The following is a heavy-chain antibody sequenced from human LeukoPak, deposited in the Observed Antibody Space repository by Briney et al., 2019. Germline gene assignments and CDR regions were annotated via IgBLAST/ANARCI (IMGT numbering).Heavy chain of an antibody. CDR3: ATQGSSSGWYSGTKGYDWFDP. CDR1: GFTFSSYS. J-gene: IGHJ5*02. D-gene: IGHD6-19*01. V-gene: IGHV3-21*01. CDR2: ISSSSSYI. Sequence: GGSLRLSCAASGFTFSSYSMNWVRQAPGKGLEWVSSISSSSSYIYYADSVKGRFTISRDNAKNSLYLQMNSLGAEDTAVYYCATQGSSSGWYSGTKGYDWFDPWGQGTLVTVSS.